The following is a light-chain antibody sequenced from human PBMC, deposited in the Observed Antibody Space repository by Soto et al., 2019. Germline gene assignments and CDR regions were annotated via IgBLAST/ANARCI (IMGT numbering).Light chain of an antibody. Sequence: QSVLTQSPSASGTPGQRVTISCSGNSSNIGSYSVYWYQQFPGTAPKLLIYKNNQRPSGVPDRFSGSKSGTSASLAISGLRSEDEADYYCAAWEGSLSGYVFGTGTKLTVL. CDR2: KNN. CDR3: AAWEGSLSGYV. J-gene: IGLJ1*01. CDR1: SSNIGSYS. V-gene: IGLV1-47*01.